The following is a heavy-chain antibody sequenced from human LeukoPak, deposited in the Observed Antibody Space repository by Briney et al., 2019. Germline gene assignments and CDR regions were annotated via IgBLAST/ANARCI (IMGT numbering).Heavy chain of an antibody. D-gene: IGHD4-17*01. J-gene: IGHJ4*02. CDR2: IYYSGST. V-gene: IGHV4-59*08. CDR1: GGSISSYY. Sequence: SETLSLTCTVSGGSISSYYWSWIRQPPGKGLEWIGYIYYSGSTNYNPSLKSRVTISVDTPKNQFSLKLSSVTAADTAVYYCARGLYGDNFDYWGQGTLVTVSS. CDR3: ARGLYGDNFDY.